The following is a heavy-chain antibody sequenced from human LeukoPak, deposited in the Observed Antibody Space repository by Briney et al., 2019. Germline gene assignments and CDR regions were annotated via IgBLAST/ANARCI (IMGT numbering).Heavy chain of an antibody. D-gene: IGHD3-10*01. CDR2: ISYDGSNK. CDR3: ATDIPRGVVPHGNY. J-gene: IGHJ4*02. CDR1: GFTFSSYA. Sequence: GGSLRLSCAASGFTFSSYAMHWVRQAPGKGLEWVAVISYDGSNKYYADSVKGRFTISRDNSKNTLYLQMNSLKTEDTALYYCATDIPRGVVPHGNYWGQGTLVTVSS. V-gene: IGHV3-30-3*01.